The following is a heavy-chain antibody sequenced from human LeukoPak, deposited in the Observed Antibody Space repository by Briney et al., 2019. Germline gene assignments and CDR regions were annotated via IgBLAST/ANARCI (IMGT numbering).Heavy chain of an antibody. V-gene: IGHV1-18*01. Sequence: ASVKVSCKASGYTFTSYGISWVRQAPGQGLEWMGWISAYNGNTNYAQKLQGRVTMTTDTSTSTAYMELRSLRSDDTAVYYCARDLSGDSSGYYHFFDYWGQGTLVTVSS. J-gene: IGHJ4*02. CDR1: GYTFTSYG. CDR2: ISAYNGNT. CDR3: ARDLSGDSSGYYHFFDY. D-gene: IGHD3-22*01.